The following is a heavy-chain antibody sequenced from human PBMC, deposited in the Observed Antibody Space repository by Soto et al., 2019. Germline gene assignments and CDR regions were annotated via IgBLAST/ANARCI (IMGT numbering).Heavy chain of an antibody. V-gene: IGHV3-30*18. Sequence: QVQLVESGGGVVQPGRSLRLSCAASGFTFSSYGMHWVRQAPGKGLEWVAVISYDGSNKYYADSVKGRFTISRDNSKNTLYLQMNSLRAEHTAVYYCAKDRFRIAVAAPFDYWGQGTLVTVSS. J-gene: IGHJ4*02. CDR3: AKDRFRIAVAAPFDY. CDR2: ISYDGSNK. D-gene: IGHD6-19*01. CDR1: GFTFSSYG.